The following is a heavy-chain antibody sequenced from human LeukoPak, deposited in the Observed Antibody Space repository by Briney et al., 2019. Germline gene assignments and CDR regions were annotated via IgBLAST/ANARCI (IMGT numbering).Heavy chain of an antibody. D-gene: IGHD6-6*01. CDR1: GGTFSSYT. J-gene: IGHJ5*02. CDR3: ARLVKTPVVWFDP. V-gene: IGHV1-69*02. Sequence: GSSVKVSCKASGGTFSSYTISWVRQAPGQGLEWMGRIIPILGIANYAQKFQGRVTITADKSTSTAYMELSSLRSEDTAVYYCARLVKTPVVWFDPWGQGTLVTVSS. CDR2: IIPILGIA.